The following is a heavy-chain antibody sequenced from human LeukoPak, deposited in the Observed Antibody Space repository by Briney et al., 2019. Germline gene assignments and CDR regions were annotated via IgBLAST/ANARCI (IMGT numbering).Heavy chain of an antibody. J-gene: IGHJ3*02. CDR3: ARVEEVIPRYDAFDI. CDR1: GYTFTGYY. D-gene: IGHD2/OR15-2a*01. V-gene: IGHV1-2*02. CDR2: INSNNGDT. Sequence: GASVKVSCKATGYTFTGYYMQWVRQAPGQGLEWMGWINSNNGDTNYAQKFQGRVTMTRDTSISTAYMELSRLRSDDTAVYYCARVEEVIPRYDAFDIWGQGTMVTVSS.